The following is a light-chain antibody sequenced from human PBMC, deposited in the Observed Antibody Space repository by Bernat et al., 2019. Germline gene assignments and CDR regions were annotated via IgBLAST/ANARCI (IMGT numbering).Light chain of an antibody. CDR1: QNIDTY. J-gene: IGKJ4*01. V-gene: IGKV1-39*01. CDR2: AAE. CDR3: QQSYSSLLLT. Sequence: DIQMTQSPSSLSASVGDRVTITCRASQNIDTYLNWYQQHPGKAPKLLIFAAETLESGVPSRFRGRGSGTDFTLTISILQPEDSATYYCQQSYSSLLLTFGGGTKVE.